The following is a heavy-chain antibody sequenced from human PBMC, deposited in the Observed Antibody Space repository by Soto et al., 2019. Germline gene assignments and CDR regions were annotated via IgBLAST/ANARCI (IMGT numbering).Heavy chain of an antibody. J-gene: IGHJ4*02. CDR3: ARDAGYCTNGVCYTLDY. CDR1: GYTFTSYY. Sequence: ASVKVSCKASGYTFTSYYMHWVRQAPGQGLEWMGIINPSGGSTSYAQKFQGRVTITRDTSTSTVYMELSSLRSEDTAVYYCARDAGYCTNGVCYTLDYWGQGTLVTVSS. D-gene: IGHD2-8*01. V-gene: IGHV1-46*01. CDR2: INPSGGST.